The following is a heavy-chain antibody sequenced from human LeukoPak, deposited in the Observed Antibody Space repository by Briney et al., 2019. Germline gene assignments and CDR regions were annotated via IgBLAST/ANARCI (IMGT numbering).Heavy chain of an antibody. D-gene: IGHD5-18*01. V-gene: IGHV3-30*02. CDR1: GFTFSDNY. Sequence: QPGGSLRLSCAASGFTFSDNYMDWVRQAPGKGLEWVAFIRYDGSNKYYADSVKGRFTISRDNSKNTLYLQMNSLRAEDTAVYYCAKGYSYGQGIDYWGQGTLVTVSS. CDR3: AKGYSYGQGIDY. CDR2: IRYDGSNK. J-gene: IGHJ4*02.